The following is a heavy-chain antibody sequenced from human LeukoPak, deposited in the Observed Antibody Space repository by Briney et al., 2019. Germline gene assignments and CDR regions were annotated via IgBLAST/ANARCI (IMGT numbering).Heavy chain of an antibody. D-gene: IGHD3-10*01. CDR2: MSYSGNT. J-gene: IGHJ6*02. CDR1: GGSISNQY. V-gene: IGHV4-59*11. Sequence: SETLSLTCTVSGGSISNQYWTWIPQPPGKGLQWMGFMSYSGNTSYNPSLNSRGTISIDTSKNQFSLKLTSVASADTAVYYCARERVEGNGAGSYYHYGMDVWGQGTTVTVSS. CDR3: ARERVEGNGAGSYYHYGMDV.